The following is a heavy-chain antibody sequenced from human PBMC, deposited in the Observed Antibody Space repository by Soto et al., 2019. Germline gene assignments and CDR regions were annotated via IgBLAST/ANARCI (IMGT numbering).Heavy chain of an antibody. J-gene: IGHJ4*02. CDR1: GFTFSSYG. Sequence: GGSLRLSYAASGFTFSSYGMHWVRQAPGKGLEWVAVIWYDGSNKYYADSVKGRFTISRDNSKNTLYLQMNSLRAEDTAVYYCARDLRSSRTTYFDYWGQGTLVTVSS. V-gene: IGHV3-33*01. D-gene: IGHD6-13*01. CDR2: IWYDGSNK. CDR3: ARDLRSSRTTYFDY.